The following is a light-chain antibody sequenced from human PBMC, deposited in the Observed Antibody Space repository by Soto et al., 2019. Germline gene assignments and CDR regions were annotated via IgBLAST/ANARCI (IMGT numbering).Light chain of an antibody. CDR3: QQYNSYSWT. CDR2: DAS. CDR1: QTITRW. J-gene: IGKJ1*01. V-gene: IGKV1-5*01. Sequence: DIQMTQSPSTLSASVGDRVTITCRASQTITRWIAWYQQKPGKAPKLLIYDASTLESGVPSRFSGSRSGTEFPLTISSLQPDDFATYYCQQYNSYSWTFGQGTKVEIK.